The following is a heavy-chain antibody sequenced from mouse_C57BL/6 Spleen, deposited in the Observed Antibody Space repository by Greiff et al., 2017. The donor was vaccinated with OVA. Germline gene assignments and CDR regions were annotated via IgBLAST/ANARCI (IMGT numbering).Heavy chain of an antibody. CDR1: GFTFSDYG. CDR3: ERDYYYGSSYGY. J-gene: IGHJ2*01. Sequence: EVKVEESGGGLVKPGGSLKLSCAASGFTFSDYGMHWVRQAPEKGLEWVAYISSGSSTIYYADTVKGRFTISRDNAKNTLFLQMTSLRSEDTAMYYCERDYYYGSSYGYWGQGTTLTVSS. D-gene: IGHD1-1*01. V-gene: IGHV5-17*01. CDR2: ISSGSSTI.